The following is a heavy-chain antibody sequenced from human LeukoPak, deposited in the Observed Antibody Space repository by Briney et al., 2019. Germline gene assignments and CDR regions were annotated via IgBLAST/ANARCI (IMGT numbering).Heavy chain of an antibody. CDR3: ARQRYYYGSASYRPLDY. J-gene: IGHJ4*02. CDR1: GGSISSSSYY. V-gene: IGHV4-39*01. CDR2: ISYSGTT. D-gene: IGHD3-10*01. Sequence: SKTLSLTCTVSGGSISSSSYYWDWIRQPPGKGLEWIGSISYSGTTYYNPSLKSRVTISVDTSKNQFSLKLNSVTAADTAVYYCARQRYYYGSASYRPLDYWGQGTLVTVSS.